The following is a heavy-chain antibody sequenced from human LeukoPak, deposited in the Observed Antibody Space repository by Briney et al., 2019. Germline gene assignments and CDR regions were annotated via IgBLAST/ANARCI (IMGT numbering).Heavy chain of an antibody. CDR1: GGSISSYY. V-gene: IGHV4-59*01. CDR3: ARDDYGDYYYGMDV. CDR2: IYYSGST. D-gene: IGHD4-17*01. Sequence: SETLSLTCTVSGGSISSYYWSWIRQPPGKGLEWIGYIYYSGSTNYNPSLKSRVTISVDTSKNQFSLKLSSVTAADTAMYYCARDDYGDYYYGMDVWGQGTTVTVSS. J-gene: IGHJ6*02.